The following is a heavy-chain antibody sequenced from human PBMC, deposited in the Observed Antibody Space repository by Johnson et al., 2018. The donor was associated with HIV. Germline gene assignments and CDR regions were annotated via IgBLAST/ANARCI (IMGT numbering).Heavy chain of an antibody. D-gene: IGHD4-17*01. CDR3: ARVPDYGDYGDAFDS. Sequence: VQLVESGGGLVKPGGSLRLSCAASGFTFSNAWISWVRQAPGKGLEWVGRIKSKTDGGTTDYAAPVKGRFTISRDDSKNTLYLQMKSLRAEDTAVYYCARVPDYGDYGDAFDSWGQGTMVTVSS. CDR2: IKSKTDGGTT. J-gene: IGHJ3*02. CDR1: GFTFSNAW. V-gene: IGHV3-15*01.